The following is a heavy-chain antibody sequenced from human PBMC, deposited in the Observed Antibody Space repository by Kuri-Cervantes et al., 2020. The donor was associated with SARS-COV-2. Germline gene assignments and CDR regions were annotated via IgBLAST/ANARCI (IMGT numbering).Heavy chain of an antibody. J-gene: IGHJ3*02. V-gene: IGHV4-59*08. Sequence: SETLSLTCTVSGGSISSYYWSWIRQPPGKGLEWIGYIYYSGSTNYNPSLKSRVTISVDTSKNQFSLKLSSVTAADTAVYYCARQIQNEMITIFGVIIMSDAFDIWGQGTTVTVSS. CDR1: GGSISSYY. D-gene: IGHD3-3*01. CDR3: ARQIQNEMITIFGVIIMSDAFDI. CDR2: IYYSGST.